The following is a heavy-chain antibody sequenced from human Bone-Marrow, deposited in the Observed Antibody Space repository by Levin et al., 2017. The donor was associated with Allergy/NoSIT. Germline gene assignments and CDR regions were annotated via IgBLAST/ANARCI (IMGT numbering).Heavy chain of an antibody. CDR3: VKIRGY. CDR2: ISSNGGST. CDR1: GFTFSSSV. Sequence: PGGSLRLSCSASGFTFSSSVIHWVRQAPGKGLEFVSAISSNGGSTYYADSVKGRFTISRDNSKNTVYLQMNSLRAEDTAVYYCVKIRGYWGQGTLVTVSS. V-gene: IGHV3-64D*06. J-gene: IGHJ4*02.